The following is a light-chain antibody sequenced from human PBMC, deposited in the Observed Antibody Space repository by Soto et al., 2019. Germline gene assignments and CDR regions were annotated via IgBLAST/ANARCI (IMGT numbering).Light chain of an antibody. CDR2: DAS. CDR1: QSLSSY. V-gene: IGKV3-11*01. J-gene: IGKJ5*01. CDR3: QQRSNWPIT. Sequence: EIVLTQSPATLSLSPGERSTLASRASQSLSSYLAWYQHKPGQAPRLLIYDASKRATGLPARFSGSGSGTDFTLTVSSLEPEDFAVYYCQQRSNWPITFGQGTRLEIK.